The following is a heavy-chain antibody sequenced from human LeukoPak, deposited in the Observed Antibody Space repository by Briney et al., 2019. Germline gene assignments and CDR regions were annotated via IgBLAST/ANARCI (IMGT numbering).Heavy chain of an antibody. V-gene: IGHV4-30-4*08. CDR2: IYYSGST. J-gene: IGHJ5*02. CDR3: ARGVDSGDNNWFDP. CDR1: GDSISSGDYY. Sequence: SETLSLTCTVSGDSISSGDYYWSWIRQPPGKGLEWIGYIYYSGSTYYNPSLKSRVTISLDTSKKQFSLKLSSVTAADTAVYYCARGVDSGDNNWFDPWGQGTLVTVSS. D-gene: IGHD1-26*01.